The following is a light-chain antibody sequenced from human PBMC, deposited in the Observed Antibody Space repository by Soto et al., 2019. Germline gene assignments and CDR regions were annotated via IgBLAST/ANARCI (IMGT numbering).Light chain of an antibody. J-gene: IGLJ3*02. CDR1: SSDVGGYNY. V-gene: IGLV2-14*01. Sequence: QSALTQPASVSGSPGQSITISCTGTSSDVGGYNYVSWYQQHPGKAPKLMIYEVSNRPSGVSNRFSGSKSGNTASLTISGLQAEDEADYYCSSYTSSNTHWVFGGGTK. CDR3: SSYTSSNTHWV. CDR2: EVS.